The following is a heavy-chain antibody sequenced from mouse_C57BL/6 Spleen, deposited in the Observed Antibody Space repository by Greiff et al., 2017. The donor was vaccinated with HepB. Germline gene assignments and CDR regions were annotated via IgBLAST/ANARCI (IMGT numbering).Heavy chain of an antibody. J-gene: IGHJ4*01. CDR3: AGSYSNDGWDY. CDR1: GYTFTDYY. D-gene: IGHD2-5*01. Sequence: VQLVESGAELVRPGASVKLSCKASGYTFTDYYINWVKQRPGQGLEWIARIYPGSGNTYYNEKFKGKATLTVEKSSSTAYMQLSSLTSEDSAVYCCAGSYSNDGWDYWGQGTSVTVSS. CDR2: IYPGSGNT. V-gene: IGHV1-76*01.